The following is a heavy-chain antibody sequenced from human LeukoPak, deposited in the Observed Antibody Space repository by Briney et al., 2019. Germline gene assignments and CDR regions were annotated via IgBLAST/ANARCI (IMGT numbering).Heavy chain of an antibody. J-gene: IGHJ5*02. D-gene: IGHD2-8*02. CDR2: IYYSGSP. V-gene: IGHV4-39*07. CDR3: ARESYCTAATCPGWFDP. CDR1: GGSISSRSYF. Sequence: SETLSLTCTVSGGSISSRSYFWGWLRQPPGKGLEWIASIYYSGSPFYTPSLKSRVTISVDTSKNQFSLRQSSVTAADTAVYYCARESYCTAATCPGWFDPWGQGTLVTVSS.